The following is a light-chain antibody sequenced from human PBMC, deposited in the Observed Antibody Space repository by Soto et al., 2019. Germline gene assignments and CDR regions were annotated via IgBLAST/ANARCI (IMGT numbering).Light chain of an antibody. CDR3: QQHGTSPYT. J-gene: IGKJ2*01. Sequence: EIVLTQSPATLSLSPGERATLSCRASRSVDIYLAWYQQRPGQAPRLLIYDASNRATGIPARFSGSGSGTDFILTISRLEPEDVAVYYCQQHGTSPYTFGQGTVLEIK. CDR1: RSVDIY. V-gene: IGKV3-11*01. CDR2: DAS.